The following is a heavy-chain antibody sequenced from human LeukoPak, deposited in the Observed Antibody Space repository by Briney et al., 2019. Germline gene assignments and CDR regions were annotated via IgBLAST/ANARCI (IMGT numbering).Heavy chain of an antibody. CDR2: ICSTGGTT. D-gene: IGHD2-8*02. CDR3: ATYRQVLLPFES. V-gene: IGHV3-23*01. Sequence: GGSLRLSCVASGLTFSNYGIGWVRQAPGKGLEWGSAICSTGGTTYYADSVKGHFTNSRDNSKNTVYLQMNSLSAEDTAVYYCATYRQVLLPFESWGQGTLVTVSS. J-gene: IGHJ4*02. CDR1: GLTFSNYG.